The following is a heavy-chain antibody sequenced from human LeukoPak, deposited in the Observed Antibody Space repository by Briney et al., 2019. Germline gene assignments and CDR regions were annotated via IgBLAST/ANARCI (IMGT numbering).Heavy chain of an antibody. J-gene: IGHJ4*02. CDR1: GFTFSSYD. V-gene: IGHV3-30*02. Sequence: GSLRLSCAASGFTFSSYDMHWARQAPGKGLEWLAFIRYDGSYQYYADSVKGRFTISRDNSKNTLYLQMNSLRAEDTAVYYCATPKADYYPFDYWGQGTLVTVSS. CDR3: ATPKADYYPFDY. D-gene: IGHD3-22*01. CDR2: IRYDGSYQ.